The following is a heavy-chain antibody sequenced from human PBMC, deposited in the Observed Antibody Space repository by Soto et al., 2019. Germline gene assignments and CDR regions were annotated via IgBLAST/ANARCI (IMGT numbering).Heavy chain of an antibody. CDR1: GFTFSSYG. V-gene: IGHV3-30*18. D-gene: IGHD3-22*01. CDR3: AKTTDRSGYYSRFDS. Sequence: GGSLRLSCAASGFTFSSYGMHWVRQAPGKGLEWVAVISYDGSNKYHADSVKGRFTISRDNSKNTLYLQMNSLRVEDTAVYYCAKTTDRSGYYSRFDSWGQGALVTVSS. J-gene: IGHJ4*02. CDR2: ISYDGSNK.